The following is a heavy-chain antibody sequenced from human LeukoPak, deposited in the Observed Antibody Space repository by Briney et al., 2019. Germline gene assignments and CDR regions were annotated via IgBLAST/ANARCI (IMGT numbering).Heavy chain of an antibody. CDR2: IWYDGSNK. Sequence: PGGSLRLSCAASGFIFSSYAMHWVRQAPGKGLEWVAVIWYDGSNKYYADSVKGRFTISRDNSKNTLYLQMNSLRAEDTAVYYCARERTRYYDSSDAFDIWGQGTMVTVSS. V-gene: IGHV3-33*08. D-gene: IGHD3-22*01. CDR3: ARERTRYYDSSDAFDI. CDR1: GFIFSSYA. J-gene: IGHJ3*02.